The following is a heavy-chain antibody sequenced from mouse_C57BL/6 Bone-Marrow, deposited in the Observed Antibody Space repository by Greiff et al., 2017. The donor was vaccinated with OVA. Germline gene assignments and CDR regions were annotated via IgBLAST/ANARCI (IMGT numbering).Heavy chain of an antibody. J-gene: IGHJ4*01. CDR2: IWSGGST. CDR3: ARNNYGSSYAMDY. D-gene: IGHD1-1*01. Sequence: QVQLKESGPGLVQPSQSLSITCTVSGFSLTSYGVHWVRQSPGKGLEWLGVIWSGGSTDYNAAFISRLSISKYNSKSHVFFKMNSLQADDTAIYYCARNNYGSSYAMDYWGQGTSVTVSS. V-gene: IGHV2-2*01. CDR1: GFSLTSYG.